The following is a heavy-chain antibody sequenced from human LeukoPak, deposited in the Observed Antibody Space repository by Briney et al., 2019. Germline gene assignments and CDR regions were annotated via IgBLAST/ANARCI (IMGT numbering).Heavy chain of an antibody. V-gene: IGHV3-30-3*01. CDR3: ARDFNGQDYYDSSGYGVLDV. CDR2: ISYDGSNK. Sequence: GGSLRLSCAASGFTFSSYAMHWVRQAPGKGLEWVAVISYDGSNKYYADSVKGRFTISRDNSKNTLYLQMNSLRAEDTAVYYCARDFNGQDYYDSSGYGVLDVWGQGTTVTVSS. D-gene: IGHD3-22*01. CDR1: GFTFSSYA. J-gene: IGHJ6*02.